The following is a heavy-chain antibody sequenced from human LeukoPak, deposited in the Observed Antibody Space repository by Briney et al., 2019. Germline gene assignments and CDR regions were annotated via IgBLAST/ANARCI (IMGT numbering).Heavy chain of an antibody. CDR2: ISYDGSNK. V-gene: IGHV3-30*14. CDR1: GFTFSSYA. J-gene: IGHJ4*02. CDR3: ARPLHIVGTTSYSDY. D-gene: IGHD1-26*01. Sequence: GGSLRLSSAASGFTFSSYAMHWVRLAPGKELEWVADISYDGSNKYYADSVKGRFTISRDNSKNTLFLQMNSLRAEDTAVYYCARPLHIVGTTSYSDYWGQGTLVTVSS.